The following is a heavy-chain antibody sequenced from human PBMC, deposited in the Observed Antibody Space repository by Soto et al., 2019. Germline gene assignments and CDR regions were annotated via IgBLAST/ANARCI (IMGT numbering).Heavy chain of an antibody. CDR1: GGSFSGYY. J-gene: IGHJ4*02. D-gene: IGHD3-10*01. Sequence: SETLSLTCAVYGGSFSGYYWSWIRQPPGKGLEWIGEINHSGSTNYNPSLKSRVTISVDTSKNQFSLKLSSVTAADTAVYYCAREVKQGRFHGTMVRGVNFDYWGQGTLVTVSS. CDR2: INHSGST. V-gene: IGHV4-34*01. CDR3: AREVKQGRFHGTMVRGVNFDY.